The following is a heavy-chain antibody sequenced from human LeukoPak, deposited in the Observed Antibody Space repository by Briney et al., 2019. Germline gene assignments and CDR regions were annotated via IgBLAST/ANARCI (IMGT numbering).Heavy chain of an antibody. CDR1: GYSFTNYW. Sequence: GESLKISCKGSGYSFTNYWIGWVRQMPGKRLEWMGIIYPGDSDTRYSPSFQGQVTISADKSIGAAYLQWSSLKASDTTMYYCARHSSISGSTDFWGEGTVVSVS. CDR3: ARHSSISGSTDF. CDR2: IYPGDSDT. D-gene: IGHD1-7*01. V-gene: IGHV5-51*01. J-gene: IGHJ4*02.